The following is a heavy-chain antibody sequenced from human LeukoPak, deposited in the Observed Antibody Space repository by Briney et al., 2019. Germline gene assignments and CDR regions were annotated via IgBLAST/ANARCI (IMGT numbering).Heavy chain of an antibody. D-gene: IGHD2-2*01. Sequence: SETLSLTCTVSGGSISSGTYYWGWIRHPPGKGLEWIASLHYSGSTDYNASLKSRVSISVDTSRNQFSLRLRFPTAADTAVYYCARLGYCSSTSCYADNWGQGTLVTVSS. J-gene: IGHJ4*02. CDR3: ARLGYCSSTSCYADN. CDR2: LHYSGST. V-gene: IGHV4-39*01. CDR1: GGSISSGTYY.